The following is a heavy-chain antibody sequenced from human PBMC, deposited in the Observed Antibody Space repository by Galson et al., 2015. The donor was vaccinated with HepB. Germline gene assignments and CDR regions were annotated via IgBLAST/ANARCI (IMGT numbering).Heavy chain of an antibody. V-gene: IGHV3-23*01. CDR1: GFTFSSYA. CDR2: ISGSGGST. CDR3: AKVIWPNCSSTSCYSGFDY. J-gene: IGHJ4*02. Sequence: SLRLSCAASGFTFSSYAMSWVRQAPGKGLEWVSAISGSGGSTYYADSVKGRFTISRDNSKNTLYLQMNSLRAEDTAVYYCAKVIWPNCSSTSCYSGFDYWGQGTLVTVSS. D-gene: IGHD2-2*02.